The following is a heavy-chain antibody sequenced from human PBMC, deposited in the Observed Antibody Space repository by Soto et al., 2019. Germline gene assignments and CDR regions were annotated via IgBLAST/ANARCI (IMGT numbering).Heavy chain of an antibody. V-gene: IGHV1-2*02. D-gene: IGHD1-1*01. J-gene: IGHJ4*02. CDR3: AREPATAKPEGVDF. CDR2: INPNSGGT. CDR1: GYTFSDYY. Sequence: QVQLAQSGAEVRKPGASVKVSCKASGYTFSDYYIHWVRQAPGQGLEWMGWINPNSGGTKYAPKFQGGVTTTRDTSITTAYMELSRLRSGDTAVYYCAREPATAKPEGVDFWGQGTLVTVSS.